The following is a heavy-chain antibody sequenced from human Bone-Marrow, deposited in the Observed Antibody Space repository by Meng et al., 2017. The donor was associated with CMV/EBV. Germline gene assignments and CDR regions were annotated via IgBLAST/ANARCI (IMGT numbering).Heavy chain of an antibody. CDR1: GFTFSSYG. Sequence: GESLKISCATSGFTFSSYGMHWVRQDPGKGLEWVAFIRYDGSNKYYADSVKGRFTISRDNSKNTLYLQMNSLRAEDTAVYYCAKDDLHDCSTSCYNQDYWGQGTLVTVSS. V-gene: IGHV3-30*02. CDR3: AKDDLHDCSTSCYNQDY. D-gene: IGHD2-2*02. J-gene: IGHJ4*02. CDR2: IRYDGSNK.